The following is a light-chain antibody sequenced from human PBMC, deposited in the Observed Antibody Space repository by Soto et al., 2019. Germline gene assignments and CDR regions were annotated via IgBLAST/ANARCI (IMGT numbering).Light chain of an antibody. CDR3: QHYHSYSEA. CDR2: KAS. V-gene: IGKV1-5*03. CDR1: QTSSSW. J-gene: IGKJ1*01. Sequence: DIPMTQSPSTLSGSVGARVTITCRASQTSSSWLAWYQQKPGKAPKLLIYKASTLKSGVPSRFSGSGSGTEFTLTISSLQADDLATYYCQHYHSYSEAFGQWTKGELK.